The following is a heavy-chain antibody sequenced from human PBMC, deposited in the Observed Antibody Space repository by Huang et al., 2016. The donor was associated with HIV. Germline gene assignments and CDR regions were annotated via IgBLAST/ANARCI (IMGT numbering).Heavy chain of an antibody. Sequence: QVQLVQSRAEVKKPGASVKVPCKVSEYTLTELSIHGVRQPPGKGLEWMGGFDPEIGETIYAQKFQGRVTMTEDTSTETAFMELSGLRPEDTAVYYCATGFDVFFDFWGQGTLVTVSS. CDR1: EYTLTELS. V-gene: IGHV1-24*01. CDR3: ATGFDVFFDF. J-gene: IGHJ4*02. D-gene: IGHD3-9*01. CDR2: FDPEIGET.